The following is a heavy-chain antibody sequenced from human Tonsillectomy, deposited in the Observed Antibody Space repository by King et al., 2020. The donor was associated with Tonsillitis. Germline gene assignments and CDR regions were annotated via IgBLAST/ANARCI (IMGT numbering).Heavy chain of an antibody. J-gene: IGHJ4*02. V-gene: IGHV3-9*01. CDR1: GFTFDDYA. D-gene: IGHD3-22*01. CDR2: ISLNRGNI. Sequence: VQLVESGGGLVQPGRFLRLSCAASGFTFDDYAMHLVRQVPGKGLEWFSRISLNRGNIDYADSVKGRFTISSDNAKNSLFLQMNSLGAEDTALYYCAKEDSSGYYSLDYWGQGTLVTVSS. CDR3: AKEDSSGYYSLDY.